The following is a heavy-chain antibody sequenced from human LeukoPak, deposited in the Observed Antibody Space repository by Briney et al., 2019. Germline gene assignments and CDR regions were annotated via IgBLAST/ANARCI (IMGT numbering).Heavy chain of an antibody. J-gene: IGHJ4*02. V-gene: IGHV4-59*08. CDR2: IYYSGST. CDR3: ASQSGSYGY. D-gene: IGHD1-26*01. CDR1: GGSISSYY. Sequence: PSETLSLTCTVSGGSISSYYWSWIRQPPGKGLEWIGYIYYSGSTNYNPSLKSRVTISVDTSKNQFSLKLSSVTAADTAVYYCASQSGSYGYWGQGTLVTVSS.